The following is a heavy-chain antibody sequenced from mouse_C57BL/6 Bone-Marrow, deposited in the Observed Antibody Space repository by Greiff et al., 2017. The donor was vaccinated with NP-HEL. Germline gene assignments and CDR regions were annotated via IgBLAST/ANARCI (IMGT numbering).Heavy chain of an antibody. CDR2: ISSGGSYT. D-gene: IGHD2-3*01. CDR1: GFTFSSYG. J-gene: IGHJ3*01. CDR3: ARHPLYDGYPFAY. V-gene: IGHV5-6*01. Sequence: EVQLVESGGDLVKPGGSLKLSCAASGFTFSSYGMSWVRQTPDKRLEWVATISSGGSYTYYPDSVKGRFTISRDNAKNTLYLQMSSLKFEDTAMYYCARHPLYDGYPFAYWGQGTLVTVSA.